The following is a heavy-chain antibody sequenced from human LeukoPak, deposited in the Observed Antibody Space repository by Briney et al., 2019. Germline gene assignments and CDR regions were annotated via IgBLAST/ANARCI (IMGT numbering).Heavy chain of an antibody. CDR3: ARDRWGPLVGDY. CDR1: GYTFTGYY. J-gene: IGHJ4*02. Sequence: ASVKVSCKASGYTFTGYYMHWVRQAPGQGLEWMGWISAYNGNRNYAQKSQGRVTMTTDTSTSTAYMELRSLRSDDTAVYYCARDRWGPLVGDYWGQGTLVTVSS. D-gene: IGHD2-8*02. CDR2: ISAYNGNR. V-gene: IGHV1-18*04.